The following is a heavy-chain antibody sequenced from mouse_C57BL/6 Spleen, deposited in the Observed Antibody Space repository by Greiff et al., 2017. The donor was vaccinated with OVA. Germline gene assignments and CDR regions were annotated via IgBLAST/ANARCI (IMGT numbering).Heavy chain of an antibody. Sequence: EVKLMESGGDLVKPGGSLKLSCAASGFTFSSYGMSWVRQTPDKRLEWVATISSGGSYTYNPDSVKGRFTISRDNAKNTLYLQMSSLKSEDTAMYYCARHDYYGKDYCDYWGQGTTLTVSS. D-gene: IGHD1-1*01. CDR3: ARHDYYGKDYCDY. V-gene: IGHV5-6*01. CDR1: GFTFSSYG. J-gene: IGHJ2*01. CDR2: ISSGGSYT.